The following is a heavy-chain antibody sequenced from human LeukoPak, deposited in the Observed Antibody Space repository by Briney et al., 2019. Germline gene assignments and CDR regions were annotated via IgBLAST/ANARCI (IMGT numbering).Heavy chain of an antibody. J-gene: IGHJ4*02. CDR1: GGTFSSYA. V-gene: IGHV1-69*05. Sequence: ASVKVSCKASGGTFSSYAISWVRQAPGQGLEWMGGIIPTFGTANYAQKFQGRVTITTDESTSTAYMELSSLRSEDTAVYYCARSSSSWYTHDYWGQGTLVTVSS. CDR3: ARSSSSWYTHDY. D-gene: IGHD6-13*01. CDR2: IIPTFGTA.